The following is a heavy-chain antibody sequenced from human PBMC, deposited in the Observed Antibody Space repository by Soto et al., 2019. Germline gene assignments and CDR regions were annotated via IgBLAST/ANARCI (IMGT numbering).Heavy chain of an antibody. V-gene: IGHV4-30-4*01. CDR1: GGSISSGDYY. CDR2: IYYSGST. CDR3: ARALTRSAIAVAGTGWFDP. J-gene: IGHJ5*02. D-gene: IGHD6-19*01. Sequence: SETLSLTCTVSGGSISSGDYYWSWIRQPPGKGLEWIGYIYYSGSTYYNPSLKSRVTISVDTSKNQFSLKLSSVTAADTAVYYCARALTRSAIAVAGTGWFDPWGQGTLVTVSS.